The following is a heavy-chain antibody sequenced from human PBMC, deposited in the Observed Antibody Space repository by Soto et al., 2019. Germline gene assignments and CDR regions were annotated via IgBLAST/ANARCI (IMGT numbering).Heavy chain of an antibody. CDR1: GFTFSSYS. CDR3: ARDYMTNNHDAFDI. J-gene: IGHJ3*02. Sequence: GGSLRLSCAASGFTFSSYSMNWVRQAPGKGLEWVSSISSSSSYIYYADSVKGRFIISRDNAKNSLYLQMNSLRAEDTAVYYCARDYMTNNHDAFDIWGQGTMVTVSS. V-gene: IGHV3-21*01. CDR2: ISSSSSYI. D-gene: IGHD4-17*01.